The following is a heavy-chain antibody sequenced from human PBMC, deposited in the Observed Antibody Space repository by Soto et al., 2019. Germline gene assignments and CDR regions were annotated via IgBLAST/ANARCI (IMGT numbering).Heavy chain of an antibody. CDR3: ARDNYYGSGSPHAFDI. J-gene: IGHJ3*02. CDR1: GGSISSGGYY. D-gene: IGHD3-10*01. V-gene: IGHV4-31*03. CDR2: IYYSGST. Sequence: SETLSLTCTVSGGSISSGGYYWSWLRQHPGKGLEWIGYIYYSGSTYYNPSLKSRVTISVDTSKNQFSLKLSSVTAADTAVYYCARDNYYGSGSPHAFDIWGQGTMVTVSS.